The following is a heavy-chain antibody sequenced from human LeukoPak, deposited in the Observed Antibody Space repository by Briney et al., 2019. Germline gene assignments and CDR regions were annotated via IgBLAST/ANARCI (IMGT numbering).Heavy chain of an antibody. J-gene: IGHJ3*02. V-gene: IGHV5-51*01. Sequence: GESLKISCKGSGYSFTNYWIGWVRQMPGKGLEWMGIMYPGDSDTRYSPSCQGQVTISADKSIDTAYLEWSSLKASDTAMYFCARQAFYFDSSGYPDVFDIWGQGTMVTVSS. D-gene: IGHD3-22*01. CDR3: ARQAFYFDSSGYPDVFDI. CDR1: GYSFTNYW. CDR2: MYPGDSDT.